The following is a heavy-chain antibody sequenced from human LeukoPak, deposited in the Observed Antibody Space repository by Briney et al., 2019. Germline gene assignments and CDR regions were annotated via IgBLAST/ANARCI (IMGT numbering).Heavy chain of an antibody. CDR2: IWYDGSNK. J-gene: IGHJ4*02. V-gene: IGHV3-33*01. D-gene: IGHD4-23*01. CDR1: GFTFSSYG. CDR3: ARGTGDYGGTTGVDY. Sequence: PGGSLRLSCAASGFTFSSYGMHWVRQAPGKGLEWVAVIWYDGSNKYYADSVKGRFTISRDNSKNTLYLQMNSLRAEDTAVYYCARGTGDYGGTTGVDYWGQGTLVTVSS.